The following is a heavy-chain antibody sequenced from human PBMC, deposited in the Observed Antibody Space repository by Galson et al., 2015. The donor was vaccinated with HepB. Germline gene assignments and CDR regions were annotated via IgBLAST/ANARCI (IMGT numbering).Heavy chain of an antibody. CDR2: IIGSGGST. J-gene: IGHJ6*02. CDR1: GITFTSYA. CDR3: AKRRGRMFQFSNHYSYYAMDV. Sequence: SLRLSCAASGITFTSYAMSWVRQAPGKGLEWVSGIIGSGGSTYYADSVEGRITISRDNSKNTLFLQMNNVRAEDTAVYYCAKRRGRMFQFSNHYSYYAMDVWGQGTTVTVSS. V-gene: IGHV3-23*01. D-gene: IGHD3-10*02.